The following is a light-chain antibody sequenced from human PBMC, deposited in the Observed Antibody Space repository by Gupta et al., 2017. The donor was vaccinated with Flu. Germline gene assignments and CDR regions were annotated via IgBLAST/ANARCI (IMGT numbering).Light chain of an antibody. V-gene: IGKV2-30*01. CDR3: MQGAHWPWV. Sequence: ISCRSSQSLVYTEGSTVLHGFQQRPGQSPRRLIYLVSHRDSGVPDRFSGSGSGTDFTLKISRVEAEDVGIYFCMQGAHWPWVFGQGTKVEIK. CDR1: QSLVYTEGSTV. J-gene: IGKJ1*01. CDR2: LVS.